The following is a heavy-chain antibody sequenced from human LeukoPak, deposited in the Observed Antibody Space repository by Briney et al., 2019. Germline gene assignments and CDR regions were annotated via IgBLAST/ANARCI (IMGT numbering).Heavy chain of an antibody. CDR3: ARVMGGYYDRKDAFDI. CDR1: GYTFTSYG. J-gene: IGHJ3*02. D-gene: IGHD3-22*01. V-gene: IGHV1-18*01. Sequence: ASVKVSCKASGYTFTSYGISWVRQAPGQGLEWMGWISAYNGNTNYAQKLQGRVTMTTDTSTSTAYMELRSLRSDDTAVYYCARVMGGYYDRKDAFDIWGQGTMVTVSS. CDR2: ISAYNGNT.